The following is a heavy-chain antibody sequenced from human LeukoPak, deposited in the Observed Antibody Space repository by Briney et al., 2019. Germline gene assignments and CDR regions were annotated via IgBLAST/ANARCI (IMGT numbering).Heavy chain of an antibody. CDR2: IRYDGSNK. CDR1: EFTFSSYG. Sequence: GGSLRLSCAASEFTFSSYGMHWVRQAPGKGLEWVAFIRYDGSNKYYADSVKGRFTISRDNSKNTLYLQMNSLRAEDTAVYYCAKDRILGRYFDWLLYGGGFDYWGQGTLVTVSS. CDR3: AKDRILGRYFDWLLYGGGFDY. J-gene: IGHJ4*02. V-gene: IGHV3-30*02. D-gene: IGHD3-9*01.